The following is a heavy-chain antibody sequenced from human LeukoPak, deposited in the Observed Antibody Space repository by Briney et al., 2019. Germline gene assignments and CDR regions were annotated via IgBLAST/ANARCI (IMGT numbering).Heavy chain of an antibody. CDR3: ARDATTTWAFDI. J-gene: IGHJ3*02. V-gene: IGHV4-34*01. CDR2: INHSGST. D-gene: IGHD2-2*01. Sequence: PSETLSLTCAVYGGSSSGYYWSWIRQPPGKGLEWIGEINHSGSTNYNPSLKSRVTISVDTSKNQFSLKLSSVTAADTAVYYCARDATTTWAFDIWGQGTMVTVSS. CDR1: GGSSSGYY.